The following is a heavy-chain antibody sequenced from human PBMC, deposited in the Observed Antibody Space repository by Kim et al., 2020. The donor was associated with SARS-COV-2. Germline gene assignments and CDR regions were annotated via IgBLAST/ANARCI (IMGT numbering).Heavy chain of an antibody. Sequence: GGSLRLSCAASGFTFSSYAMHWVRQAPGKGLEWVAVISYDGSNKYYADSVKGRFTISRDNSKNTLYLQMNSLRAEDTAVYYCARASRTASLLPSESLWFPEGTVDYWGQGTLVTVSS. V-gene: IGHV3-30*04. CDR1: GFTFSSYA. CDR2: ISYDGSNK. D-gene: IGHD3-10*02. J-gene: IGHJ4*02. CDR3: ARASRTASLLPSESLWFPEGTVDY.